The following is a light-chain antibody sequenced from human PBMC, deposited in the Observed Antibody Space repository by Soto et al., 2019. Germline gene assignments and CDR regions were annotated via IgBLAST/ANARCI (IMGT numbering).Light chain of an antibody. CDR3: SSYSGTNYHYV. CDR1: SSDVGGYNY. J-gene: IGLJ1*01. V-gene: IGLV2-8*01. CDR2: EVS. Sequence: QSVLTQPPSASGSFGQSVTISCTGTSSDVGGYNYVSWYQQHPGKAPKLMIYEVSERPSGVPDRFSGSKSGNTASLTVSGLQADDESDYYCSSYSGTNYHYVFGTGTNLTV.